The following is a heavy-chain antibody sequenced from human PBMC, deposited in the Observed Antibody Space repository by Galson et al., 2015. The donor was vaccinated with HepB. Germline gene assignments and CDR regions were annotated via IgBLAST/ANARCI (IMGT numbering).Heavy chain of an antibody. J-gene: IGHJ6*02. Sequence: YLRLSCAASGFTFSDYYMSWIRQAPGQGLEWVSYITPSSRNIYYADSVRGRFTISRDNAKNSLYLQMNSLRAEDTAAYYCARVGYYESSGHWVDAMDVWGPGTTVTVSS. CDR1: GFTFSDYY. CDR3: ARVGYYESSGHWVDAMDV. CDR2: ITPSSRNI. D-gene: IGHD3-22*01. V-gene: IGHV3-11*01.